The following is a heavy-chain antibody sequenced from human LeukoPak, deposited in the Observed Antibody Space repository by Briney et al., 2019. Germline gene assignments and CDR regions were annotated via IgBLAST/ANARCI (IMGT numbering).Heavy chain of an antibody. Sequence: GGSLRLSCAASGFTFDDYGMSWVRQSPGKGLEWVSGNNWNGGSTGYADSGKGRFTISRDNAKTSLYLQMNSLRAEDTALYYCAREGDILTGYYDYWGQGTLVTVSS. CDR1: GFTFDDYG. CDR2: NNWNGGST. J-gene: IGHJ4*02. D-gene: IGHD3-9*01. CDR3: AREGDILTGYYDY. V-gene: IGHV3-20*04.